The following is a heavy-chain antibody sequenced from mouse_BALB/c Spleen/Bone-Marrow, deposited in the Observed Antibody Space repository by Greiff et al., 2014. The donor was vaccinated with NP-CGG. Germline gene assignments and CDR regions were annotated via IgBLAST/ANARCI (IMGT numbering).Heavy chain of an antibody. D-gene: IGHD4-1*01. J-gene: IGHJ1*01. CDR3: AKRGGLGPYWYFDV. Sequence: VKLMESGPGLVAPSQSLSITCTVSGFSLTDYGVSWIRQPPGKGLEWLGVIWGGGSTYYNSALKSGLSISKDNSKSQVFLKMNSLQTDDTAMYYCAKRGGLGPYWYFDVWGAGTTVTVSS. CDR2: IWGGGST. CDR1: GFSLTDYG. V-gene: IGHV2-6-5*01.